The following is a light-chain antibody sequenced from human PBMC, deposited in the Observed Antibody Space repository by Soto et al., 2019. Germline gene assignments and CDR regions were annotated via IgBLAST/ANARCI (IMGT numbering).Light chain of an antibody. J-gene: IGKJ1*01. CDR1: QDISHF. CDR2: GAS. Sequence: DIQLTQSPSSLSASVGDRVTFTCRASQDISHFLAWYQQRPGEVPRLLIYGASTLQSGVSSRFSGSGFGTEFTLTIASLQPEDVATYYCQKYNKDSPATFGPGTKGEIK. V-gene: IGKV1-27*01. CDR3: QKYNKDSPAT.